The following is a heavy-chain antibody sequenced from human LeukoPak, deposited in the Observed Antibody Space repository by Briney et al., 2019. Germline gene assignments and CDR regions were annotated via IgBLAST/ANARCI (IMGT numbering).Heavy chain of an antibody. CDR2: ISGSGGRT. D-gene: IGHD5-18*01. Sequence: GRTLRLSCAASGFTVSNYGMTWVSHPPGKGLEWVSGISGSGGRTYYADAVKGRFTVSRDNSKNTLYLQMNSLRAEDTAVYYCAKDLKRGYSYGYWAFTPGYWGQGTLVTVSS. V-gene: IGHV3-23*01. CDR3: AKDLKRGYSYGYWAFTPGY. CDR1: GFTVSNYG. J-gene: IGHJ4*02.